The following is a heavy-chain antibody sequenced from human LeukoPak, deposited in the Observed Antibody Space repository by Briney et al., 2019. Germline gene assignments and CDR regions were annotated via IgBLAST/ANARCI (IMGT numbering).Heavy chain of an antibody. CDR1: GYTFTNNA. CDR2: INTNTGNP. V-gene: IGHV7-4-1*02. Sequence: ASVKVSCKTSGYTFTNNAINWVRQAPGQGLEWMGWINTNTGNPSYAQGFFTGRYVFSLDTSASTAYLQINGLKADDTAVYYCGRDPRLGIRGYTYGYIDHWGQGTLLTVAS. J-gene: IGHJ4*02. CDR3: GRDPRLGIRGYTYGYIDH. D-gene: IGHD5-18*01.